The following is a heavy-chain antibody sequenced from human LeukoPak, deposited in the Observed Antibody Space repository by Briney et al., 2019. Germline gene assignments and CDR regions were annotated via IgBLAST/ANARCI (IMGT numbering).Heavy chain of an antibody. CDR2: INHSGST. Sequence: PSETLSLTCAVYGGSFSGYYWSWIRQPPGKGLEWIGEINHSGSTNYNPSLKSRVTISVDTSKNQFSLKLSSVTAADTAVYYCARVYGSGSAYHGLYYFDYWGQGTLVTFSS. V-gene: IGHV4-34*01. CDR1: GGSFSGYY. J-gene: IGHJ4*02. D-gene: IGHD3-10*01. CDR3: ARVYGSGSAYHGLYYFDY.